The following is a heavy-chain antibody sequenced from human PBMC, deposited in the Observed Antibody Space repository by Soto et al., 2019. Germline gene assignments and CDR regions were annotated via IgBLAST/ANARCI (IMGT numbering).Heavy chain of an antibody. CDR2: ISYDGSNK. J-gene: IGHJ1*01. V-gene: IGHV3-30-3*01. Sequence: QVQLVESGGGVVQPGRSLRLSCAASGFTFSSYAMHWVRQAPGKGLEWVAVISYDGSNKYYADSVKGRFTISRDNSKNTLYVQMNSLRDEDTAVYYCARVSEQWLNNRAEYFQHWGQGTLVTFSS. CDR3: ARVSEQWLNNRAEYFQH. CDR1: GFTFSSYA. D-gene: IGHD6-19*01.